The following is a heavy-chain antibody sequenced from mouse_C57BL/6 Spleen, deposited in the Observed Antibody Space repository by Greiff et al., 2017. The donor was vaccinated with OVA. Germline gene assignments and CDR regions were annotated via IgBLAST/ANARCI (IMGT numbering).Heavy chain of an antibody. CDR3: ARLEVADY. CDR1: GYTFTSYT. V-gene: IGHV1-4*01. CDR2: INPSSGYT. Sequence: QVHVKQSGAELARPGASVKMSCKASGYTFTSYTMHWVKQRPGQGLEWIGYINPSSGYTKYNQKFKDKATLTADKSSSTAYMQLSSLTSEDSAVYYCARLEVADYWGQGTTLTVSS. D-gene: IGHD1-1*02. J-gene: IGHJ2*01.